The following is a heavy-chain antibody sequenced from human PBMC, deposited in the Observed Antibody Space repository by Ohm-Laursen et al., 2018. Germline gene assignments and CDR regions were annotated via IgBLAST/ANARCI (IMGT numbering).Heavy chain of an antibody. CDR2: ISGSGLNT. Sequence: SLRLSCTASGFTFSNYAMSWVRQAPGKGLEFVSAISGSGLNTHYADSVKGRYTISRDNSKNTHYLQMNSLSAEDTAVYYCAQTWAEVGPRGEYFQHWGQGTLVTVSS. CDR3: AQTWAEVGPRGEYFQH. D-gene: IGHD3/OR15-3a*01. CDR1: GFTFSNYA. J-gene: IGHJ1*01. V-gene: IGHV3-23*01.